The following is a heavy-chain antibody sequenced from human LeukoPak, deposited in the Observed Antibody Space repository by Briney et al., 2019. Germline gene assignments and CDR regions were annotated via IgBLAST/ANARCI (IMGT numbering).Heavy chain of an antibody. J-gene: IGHJ4*02. CDR3: ATHSRGSYYYFDY. D-gene: IGHD1-26*01. V-gene: IGHV3-23*01. Sequence: QSGGSLRLSCAASGFTFSSYAMSWVRQAPGKGLEWVSAISASGGSTYYADSVKGRFTIPRDNSKNTLYLQMNSLRAEDTAVYYCATHSRGSYYYFDYWGQGALVTVSS. CDR1: GFTFSSYA. CDR2: ISASGGST.